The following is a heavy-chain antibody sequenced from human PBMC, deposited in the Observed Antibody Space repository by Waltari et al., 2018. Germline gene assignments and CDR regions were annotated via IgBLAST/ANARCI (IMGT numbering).Heavy chain of an antibody. CDR1: GFPFSTYW. CDR2: IKQDGSTK. CDR3: GRDRGWRQHDY. D-gene: IGHD5-12*01. J-gene: IGHJ4*02. V-gene: IGHV3-7*01. Sequence: EVQLVESGGGLVQPGGSLRLSCAASGFPFSTYWMGWVRQAPGKGLEWVANIKQDGSTKYYVDSVKGRFTISRDNAKNSLYLQMNSLRAEDTAVYYCGRDRGWRQHDYWGQGTLVTVSS.